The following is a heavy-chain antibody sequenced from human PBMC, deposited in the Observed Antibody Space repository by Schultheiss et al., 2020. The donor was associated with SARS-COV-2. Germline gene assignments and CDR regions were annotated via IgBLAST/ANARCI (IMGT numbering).Heavy chain of an antibody. D-gene: IGHD6-13*01. CDR2: INYSGST. CDR3: ARSNRAAAVNWFDP. V-gene: IGHV4-31*03. Sequence: SETLSLTCTVSGGSINSGGYYWSWIRQHPGKGLEWIGYINYSGSTNYNPSLKSRVTMSVDTSKNQFSLKLSSVTAADTAVYYCARSNRAAAVNWFDPWGQGTLVTVSS. J-gene: IGHJ5*02. CDR1: GGSINSGGYY.